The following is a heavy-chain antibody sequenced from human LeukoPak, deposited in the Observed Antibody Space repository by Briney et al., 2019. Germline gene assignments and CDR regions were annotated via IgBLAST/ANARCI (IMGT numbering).Heavy chain of an antibody. V-gene: IGHV3-33*01. CDR2: IWYDGSNK. J-gene: IGHJ4*02. Sequence: GGSLRLSCAVSGFTFSSYGMHWVRQAPGKGLEWVAVIWYDGSNKYYADSVKGRFTISRDNSKNTLYLQMNSLRAEDTAVYYCARGGNSSSWYPLGYWGQGTLVTVSS. D-gene: IGHD6-13*01. CDR1: GFTFSSYG. CDR3: ARGGNSSSWYPLGY.